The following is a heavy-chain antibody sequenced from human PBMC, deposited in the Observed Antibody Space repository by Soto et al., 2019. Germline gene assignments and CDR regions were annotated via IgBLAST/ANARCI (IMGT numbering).Heavy chain of an antibody. D-gene: IGHD2-2*01. J-gene: IGHJ3*02. Sequence: QLQLQESGPGLVKPSETLSLTCTVSGGSISSSSYYWVWIRQPPGKGLDWIGSIYYSGSTYYNSSLKSRVTISVDTSKNQFSLKLTSVTAADTAVYYCARQPRNLGYCSSPSCYAYAFDIWGQGTMVTVSS. V-gene: IGHV4-39*01. CDR2: IYYSGST. CDR3: ARQPRNLGYCSSPSCYAYAFDI. CDR1: GGSISSSSYY.